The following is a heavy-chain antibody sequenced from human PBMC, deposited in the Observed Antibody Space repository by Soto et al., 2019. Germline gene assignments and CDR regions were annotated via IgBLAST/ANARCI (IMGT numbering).Heavy chain of an antibody. J-gene: IGHJ4*02. CDR1: GYTFTSYG. Sequence: QVQLVQSGAEVKKPGASVKVSCKASGYTFTSYGISWVRQAPGQGLEWMGWISAYNGNTNYAQKHQGRVTMTTDTATSTAYMELRSLRSDDTAVYYCATTYYYDSSGSYFDYWGQGTLVTVSS. CDR2: ISAYNGNT. D-gene: IGHD3-22*01. V-gene: IGHV1-18*01. CDR3: ATTYYYDSSGSYFDY.